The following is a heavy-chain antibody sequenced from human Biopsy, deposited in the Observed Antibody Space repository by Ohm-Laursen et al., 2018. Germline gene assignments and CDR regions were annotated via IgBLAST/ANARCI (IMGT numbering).Heavy chain of an antibody. V-gene: IGHV1-46*01. CDR3: ARDRIELEATPTNADYYYFGMDV. CDR1: GYMFPRYY. D-gene: IGHD1-26*01. CDR2: IAPRGSDA. Sequence: ASVKVSCKASGYMFPRYYIHWVRQAPGKGLEWMGIIAPRGSDATYAQKFQGRLIMTTDTSTATVYMQLGNLTSEDTAVYFCARDRIELEATPTNADYYYFGMDVWGQGTTVTVS. J-gene: IGHJ6*02.